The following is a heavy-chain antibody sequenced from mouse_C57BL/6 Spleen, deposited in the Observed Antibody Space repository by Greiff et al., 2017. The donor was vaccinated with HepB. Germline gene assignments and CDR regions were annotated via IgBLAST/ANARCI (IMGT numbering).Heavy chain of an antibody. Sequence: EVQLQQSVAELVRPGASVKLSCTASGFNIKNTYMHWVKQRPEQGLEWIGRIDPANGNTKYAPKFQGKATITADTSSNTAYLQLSSLTSEDTAIYYCAREGFIYYYGSSYGENAMDYWGQGTSVTVSS. V-gene: IGHV14-3*01. D-gene: IGHD1-1*01. CDR1: GFNIKNTY. J-gene: IGHJ4*01. CDR2: IDPANGNT. CDR3: AREGFIYYYGSSYGENAMDY.